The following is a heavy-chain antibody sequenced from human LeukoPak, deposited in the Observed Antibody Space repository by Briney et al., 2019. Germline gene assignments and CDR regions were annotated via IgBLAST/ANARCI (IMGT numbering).Heavy chain of an antibody. J-gene: IGHJ4*02. D-gene: IGHD7-27*01. CDR1: GGSISSSSYY. Sequence: SETLSLTCTVSGGSISSSSYYWGWIRQPPGKGLEWIGSIYYSGSTYYNPSLKSRVTISVDTSKNQFSLKLSSVTAADTAVYYCARRDGNRGSIDYWGQGTLVTVSS. CDR3: ARRDGNRGSIDY. V-gene: IGHV4-39*01. CDR2: IYYSGST.